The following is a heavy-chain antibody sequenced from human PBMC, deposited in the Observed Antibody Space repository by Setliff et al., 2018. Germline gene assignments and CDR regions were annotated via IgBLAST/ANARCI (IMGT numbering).Heavy chain of an antibody. J-gene: IGHJ4*02. D-gene: IGHD3-22*01. CDR2: IYTSGST. Sequence: SETLSLTCTVSGGSISSGSYYWSWIRQPAGKGLEWIGHIYTSGSTNYNPSLKSRVTISVDTSKNQFSLKLSSVTAADTAVYYCARELYDSSGYYNYFDYWGQGTLVTVSS. CDR1: GGSISSGSYY. CDR3: ARELYDSSGYYNYFDY. V-gene: IGHV4-61*09.